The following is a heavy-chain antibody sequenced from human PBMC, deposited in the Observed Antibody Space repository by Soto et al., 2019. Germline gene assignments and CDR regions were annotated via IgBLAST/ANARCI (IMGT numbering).Heavy chain of an antibody. Sequence: PSETLSLTCTVSGGSSNSGDYYWTWVRQPPGKGLEWVGNIFHSGSTYYTPSLQSRVTISLDTSKNHFSLKLSSVTPADTAVYYCARDRYYGSGTYYNFHSGLHVWGQGTTVT. D-gene: IGHD3-10*01. CDR3: ARDRYYGSGTYYNFHSGLHV. J-gene: IGHJ6*01. CDR1: GGSSNSGDYY. V-gene: IGHV4-30-4*01. CDR2: IFHSGST.